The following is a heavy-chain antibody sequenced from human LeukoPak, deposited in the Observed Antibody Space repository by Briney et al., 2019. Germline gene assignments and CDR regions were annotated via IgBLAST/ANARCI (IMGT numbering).Heavy chain of an antibody. D-gene: IGHD3-10*01. CDR3: ARVDYGSGSSSFDY. Sequence: PSETLSLTCTVSGGSISSSSYYWGWIRQPPGKGLEWIGSIYYSGGTYYNPSLKSRVTISVDTSKNQFFLKLSSVTAADTAVYYCARVDYGSGSSSFDYWGQGTLVTVSS. CDR2: IYYSGGT. J-gene: IGHJ4*02. CDR1: GGSISSSSYY. V-gene: IGHV4-39*07.